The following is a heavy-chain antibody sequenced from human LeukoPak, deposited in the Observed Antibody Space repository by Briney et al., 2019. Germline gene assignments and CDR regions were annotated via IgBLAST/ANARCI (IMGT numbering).Heavy chain of an antibody. Sequence: PGGSLRLSCAASGFTFSSYAMSWVRQAPGKGLEWVSAISGSGGSTYYADSVKGRFTISRDNSKNTLYLQMNSLRAEDTAVYYCAKGRGDTYYYDSSGQSSYFDYWGQGTLVTVSS. J-gene: IGHJ4*02. CDR3: AKGRGDTYYYDSSGQSSYFDY. V-gene: IGHV3-23*01. D-gene: IGHD3-22*01. CDR2: ISGSGGST. CDR1: GFTFSSYA.